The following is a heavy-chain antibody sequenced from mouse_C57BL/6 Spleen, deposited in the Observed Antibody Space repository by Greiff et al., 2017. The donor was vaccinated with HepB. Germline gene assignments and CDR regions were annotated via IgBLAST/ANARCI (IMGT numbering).Heavy chain of an antibody. Sequence: EVKLMESGGGLVQPGGSLSLSCAASGFTFTDYYMSWVRQPPGKALEWLGFIRNKANGYTTEYSASVKGRFTISRDNSQSILYLQMNALRAEDSATYYCARYRSSRYFDYWGQGTTLTVSS. CDR3: ARYRSSRYFDY. CDR2: IRNKANGYTT. CDR1: GFTFTDYY. V-gene: IGHV7-3*01. J-gene: IGHJ2*01. D-gene: IGHD1-1*01.